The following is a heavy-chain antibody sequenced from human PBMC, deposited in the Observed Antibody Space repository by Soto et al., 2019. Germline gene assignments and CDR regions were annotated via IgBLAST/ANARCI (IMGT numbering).Heavy chain of an antibody. CDR1: GYSFTSYW. CDR3: ARHVEEYGAGRGYYYGMGV. CDR2: IYPGDSDT. Sequence: PGESLKISCKGSGYSFTSYWIGWVRQMPGKGLEWMGIIYPGDSDTRYSPSFQGQVTISADKSISTPYLQWSSLKASDTAMYSGARHVEEYGAGRGYYYGMGVWGKGNRVTVGS. D-gene: IGHD3-10*01. J-gene: IGHJ6*04. V-gene: IGHV5-51*01.